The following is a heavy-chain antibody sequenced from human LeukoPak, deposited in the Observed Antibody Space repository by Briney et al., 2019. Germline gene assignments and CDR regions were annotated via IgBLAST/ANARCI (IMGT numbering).Heavy chain of an antibody. D-gene: IGHD3-3*01. J-gene: IGHJ6*03. Sequence: PGGSLRLSCAASGSTFSRNWMSWVRQAPGKGLEWVANIKEDGSDKYYVDSVKGRLTMSRDNAKNSLYLQMNSLRAEDTAVYYCARVTTIFGVLKYYYYMDVWGKGTTVTVSS. CDR1: GSTFSRNW. V-gene: IGHV3-7*01. CDR3: ARVTTIFGVLKYYYYMDV. CDR2: IKEDGSDK.